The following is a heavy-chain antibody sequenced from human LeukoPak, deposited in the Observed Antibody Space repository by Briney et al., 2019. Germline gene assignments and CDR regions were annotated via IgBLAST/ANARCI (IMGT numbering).Heavy chain of an antibody. Sequence: SGTLSLTCTVSGGSISSSSYYWGWIRQPPGKGLEWIGSIYYSGSTYYNPSLKSRVTISVDTSKNQFSLKLSSVAAADTAVYYCALTSSTSRGPFDYWGQGTLVTVSS. CDR2: IYYSGST. D-gene: IGHD2-2*01. V-gene: IGHV4-39*01. CDR3: ALTSSTSRGPFDY. CDR1: GGSISSSSYY. J-gene: IGHJ4*02.